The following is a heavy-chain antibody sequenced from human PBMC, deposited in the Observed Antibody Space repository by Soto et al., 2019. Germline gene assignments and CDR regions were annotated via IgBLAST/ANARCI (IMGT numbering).Heavy chain of an antibody. CDR2: ISYDGSNK. CDR1: GFTFSSYA. V-gene: IGHV3-30-3*01. Sequence: QVQLVESGGGVVQPGRSLRLSCAASGFTFSSYAMHWVRQAPGKGLEWVAVISYDGSNKYYADSVKGRFTISRDNSTNTLYLQMNSLRAEDTAVYYCAREEVSARKHYGMDVWGQGTTVTVSS. D-gene: IGHD1-20*01. J-gene: IGHJ6*02. CDR3: AREEVSARKHYGMDV.